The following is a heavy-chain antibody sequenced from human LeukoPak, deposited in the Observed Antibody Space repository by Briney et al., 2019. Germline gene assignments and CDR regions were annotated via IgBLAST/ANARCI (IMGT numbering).Heavy chain of an antibody. Sequence: SETLSLTCAVYGGSFSGYYWSWIRQPPGKGLEWIGEINHSGSTNYNPSLKGRVTISVDTSKNQFSLKLSSVTAADTAVYYCARRIVVVVAATYIDYWGQGTLVTVSS. V-gene: IGHV4-34*01. CDR1: GGSFSGYY. CDR2: INHSGST. J-gene: IGHJ4*02. CDR3: ARRIVVVVAATYIDY. D-gene: IGHD2-15*01.